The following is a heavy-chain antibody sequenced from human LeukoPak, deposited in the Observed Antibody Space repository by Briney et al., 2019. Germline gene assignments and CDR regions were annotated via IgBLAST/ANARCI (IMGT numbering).Heavy chain of an antibody. CDR3: ARQGGIVVVPAAIYFDY. Sequence: SETLSLTCTVSGGSISSSSYYWGWIRQPPGKGLEWIGGIYYSGSTYYNPSLKSRVTISVDTPKNQFSLKLSSVTAADTAVYYCARQGGIVVVPAAIYFDYWGQGTLVTVSS. J-gene: IGHJ4*02. V-gene: IGHV4-39*01. CDR1: GGSISSSSYY. CDR2: IYYSGST. D-gene: IGHD2-2*01.